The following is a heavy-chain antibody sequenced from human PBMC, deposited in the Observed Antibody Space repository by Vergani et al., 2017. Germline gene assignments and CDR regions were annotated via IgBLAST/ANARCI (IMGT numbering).Heavy chain of an antibody. CDR1: GYSISSGYY. CDR2: IYSTGST. J-gene: IGHJ6*02. Sequence: QVQLQESGPGLLTPSETLSLTCTVSGYSISSGYYWGWIRQPPGKGLEWIGYIYSTGSTNYNPSLNSRVTMSVDTSKNQFSLKLRSVTAADTAVYFCARVMYRDEASTGYRLEGMDIWGQGTTVTISS. V-gene: IGHV4-38-2*02. CDR3: ARVMYRDEASTGYRLEGMDI. D-gene: IGHD3-9*01.